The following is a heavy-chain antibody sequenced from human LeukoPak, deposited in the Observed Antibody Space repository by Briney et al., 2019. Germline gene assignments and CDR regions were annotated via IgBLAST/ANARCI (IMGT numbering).Heavy chain of an antibody. CDR3: ARGSYSSGWYGGYYYYYYMDV. CDR1: GYTFTSYY. Sequence: ASVKVSCKASGYTFTSYYMHWVRQAPGQGLEWMGIINPSGGSTSYAQKFQGRVTMTRDMSTSTVYMELSSLRSEDTAVYYCARGSYSSGWYGGYYYYYYMDVWGKGTTVTVSS. D-gene: IGHD6-19*01. V-gene: IGHV1-46*01. J-gene: IGHJ6*03. CDR2: INPSGGST.